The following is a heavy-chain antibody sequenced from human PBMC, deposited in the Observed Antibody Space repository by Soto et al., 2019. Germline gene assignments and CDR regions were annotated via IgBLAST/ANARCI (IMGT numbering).Heavy chain of an antibody. CDR1: GFTFSNYA. D-gene: IGHD2-15*01. CDR3: ARGYCGSGSSCYSRSAFDP. J-gene: IGHJ5*02. CDR2: IGASDGSST. V-gene: IGHV3-23*01. Sequence: GGSLRLSCAPSGFTFSNYAMNWVRQAPGKGLEWVSAIGASDGSSTNYADSVKGRFTISRDNAKNTLYLQMNSLRAEDTAMYYCARGYCGSGSSCYSRSAFDPWGQGTLVTVSS.